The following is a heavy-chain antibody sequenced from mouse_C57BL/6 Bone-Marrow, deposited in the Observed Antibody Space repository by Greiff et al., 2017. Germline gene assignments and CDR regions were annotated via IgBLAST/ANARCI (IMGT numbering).Heavy chain of an antibody. D-gene: IGHD1-1*01. CDR2: INPNNGGT. CDR1: GYTFTDYY. J-gene: IGHJ3*01. Sequence: VQLKESGPELVKPGASVKISCKASGYTFTDYYMNWVKQSHGKSLEWIGDINPNNGGTSYNQKFKGKATLTVDKSSSTAYMELRSLTSEDSAVYYCARELKYYCSSYFAYWGQGTLVTVSA. V-gene: IGHV1-26*01. CDR3: ARELKYYCSSYFAY.